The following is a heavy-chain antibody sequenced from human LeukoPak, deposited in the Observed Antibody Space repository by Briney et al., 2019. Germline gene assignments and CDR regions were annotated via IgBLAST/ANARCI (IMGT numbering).Heavy chain of an antibody. V-gene: IGHV3-48*04. CDR3: ARETAQSDAFDI. CDR2: ISSSSSTI. J-gene: IGHJ3*02. Sequence: GGSLRLSCAASGFTFSTYSMNWVRQAPGKGLEWVSYISSSSSTIYYADSVKGRFTISRDNVKNSLFLHMNSLRAEDTAVYYCARETAQSDAFDIWGQGTMVTVSS. CDR1: GFTFSTYS.